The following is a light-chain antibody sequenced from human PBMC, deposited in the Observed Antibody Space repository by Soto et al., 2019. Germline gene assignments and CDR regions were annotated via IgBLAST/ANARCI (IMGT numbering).Light chain of an antibody. V-gene: IGKV3-20*01. CDR1: QTVGISY. Sequence: EIVLTQSPDTLSLSPGERATLSCRASQTVGISYLAWYQQKPGQAPRLLIYSTSSRATGIPDRFNGSGSGTDFTLTISRLEPEDLAVYYCQQYGSSPFTFGPGTKVDIK. CDR2: STS. CDR3: QQYGSSPFT. J-gene: IGKJ3*01.